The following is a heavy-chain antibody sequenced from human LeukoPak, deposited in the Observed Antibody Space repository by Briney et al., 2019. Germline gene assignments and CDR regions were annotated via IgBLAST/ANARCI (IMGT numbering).Heavy chain of an antibody. CDR2: INPSGGST. Sequence: ASVKVSCKASGYTFTSYYMHWVRHAPGQGLEWMGIINPSGGSTSYAQKFQGRVTMTRDTSTSTVYMELSSLRSEDTAVYYCARDYYDSSGYYFGAAFDYWGQGTLVTVSS. V-gene: IGHV1-46*01. J-gene: IGHJ4*02. D-gene: IGHD3-22*01. CDR3: ARDYYDSSGYYFGAAFDY. CDR1: GYTFTSYY.